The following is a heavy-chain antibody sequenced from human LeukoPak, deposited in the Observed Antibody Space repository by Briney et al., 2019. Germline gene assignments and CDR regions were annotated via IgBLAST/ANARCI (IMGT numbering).Heavy chain of an antibody. D-gene: IGHD6-13*01. CDR1: GGSISSSSYY. J-gene: IGHJ5*02. CDR2: IYTSGST. Sequence: PSETLSLTCTVSGGSISSSSYYWSWIRQPAGKGLEWIGRIYTSGSTNYNPSLKSRVTISVDTSKNQFSLKLSSVTAADTAVYYCARGLYSSSWRQWKNWFDPWGQGTPVTVSS. CDR3: ARGLYSSSWRQWKNWFDP. V-gene: IGHV4-61*02.